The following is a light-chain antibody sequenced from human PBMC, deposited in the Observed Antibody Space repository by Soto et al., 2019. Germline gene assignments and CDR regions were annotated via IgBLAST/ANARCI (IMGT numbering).Light chain of an antibody. CDR2: GAS. CDR3: HQYGRSPKT. J-gene: IGKJ2*01. V-gene: IGKV3-20*01. Sequence: EIVLTQSLGTLSLSPGERATLSCRASQSVSSSHLAWYQQKPGQAPRLLIYGASTRPTGIPDRFSGSGSGTDFTLTISRLEPEDLAVYYCHQYGRSPKTFGQGTKVDIK. CDR1: QSVSSSH.